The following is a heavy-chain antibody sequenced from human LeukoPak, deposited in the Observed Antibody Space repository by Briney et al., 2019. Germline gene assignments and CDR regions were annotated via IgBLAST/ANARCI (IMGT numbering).Heavy chain of an antibody. Sequence: GASLKVSCKASGYTFTGYYMHWVRQAPGQGLEWMGWINAISGGTNYAQKFQGRVTMTRDTSISTAYMELSRLRSDDTAVYYCARDGVGYYDSSGYYYFQHWGQGTLVTVPP. CDR3: ARDGVGYYDSSGYYYFQH. J-gene: IGHJ1*01. V-gene: IGHV1-2*02. CDR1: GYTFTGYY. CDR2: INAISGGT. D-gene: IGHD3-22*01.